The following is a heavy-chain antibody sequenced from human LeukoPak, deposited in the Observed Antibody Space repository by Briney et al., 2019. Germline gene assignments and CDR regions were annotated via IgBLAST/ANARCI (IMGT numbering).Heavy chain of an antibody. V-gene: IGHV3-33*01. J-gene: IGHJ3*02. CDR3: ARDSGGGAFDI. Sequence: PGGSLRLSCAASGFTFSSYGMHWVRQAPGKGLEWVAVIWYDGSNKYYADSVKGRLTISRDNSKNTLYLQMNSLRAEDTAVYYCARDSGGGAFDIWGQGTMVTVSS. D-gene: IGHD3-10*01. CDR2: IWYDGSNK. CDR1: GFTFSSYG.